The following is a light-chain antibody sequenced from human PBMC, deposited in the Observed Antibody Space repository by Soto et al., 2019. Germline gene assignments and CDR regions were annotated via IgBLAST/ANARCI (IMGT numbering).Light chain of an antibody. CDR3: QQYSSYPYT. CDR1: QSLSIR. V-gene: IGKV1-5*03. Sequence: DIQMTQSPSTLPASVGDRVTITGRASQSLSIRLAWYQQKAGKAPRLLIYQASTFESGVPSRFSGSGSETEFSLTISSLQPDDFATYYCQQYSSYPYTFGQGTKVEIK. J-gene: IGKJ2*01. CDR2: QAS.